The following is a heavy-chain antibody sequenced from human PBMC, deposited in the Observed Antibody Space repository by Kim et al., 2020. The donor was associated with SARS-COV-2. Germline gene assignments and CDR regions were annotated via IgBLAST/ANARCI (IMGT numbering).Heavy chain of an antibody. Sequence: GGSLRLSCVASGFAFSRDWMSWVRQTPGKGLEWVANIKGDGSEKYHADSVMGRFTISRDNAKNSLYLQMDSLRAEDTAVYYCATDRLGGTFDNWGQGTLV. J-gene: IGHJ4*02. CDR1: GFAFSRDW. CDR2: IKGDGSEK. D-gene: IGHD3-16*01. V-gene: IGHV3-7*01. CDR3: ATDRLGGTFDN.